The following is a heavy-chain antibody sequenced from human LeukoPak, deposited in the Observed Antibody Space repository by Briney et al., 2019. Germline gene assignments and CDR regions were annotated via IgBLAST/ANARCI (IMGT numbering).Heavy chain of an antibody. J-gene: IGHJ6*02. CDR1: GGSFSGYY. CDR3: ARAPRYSYGYRVPNGMDV. Sequence: PSETLSLTCAVYGGSFSGYYWSWIRQPPGKGLEWIGEINHSGSTNYNPSLKGRVTISVDTSKNQFSLKLSSVTAADTAVYYCARAPRYSYGYRVPNGMDVWGQGTTVTVSS. D-gene: IGHD5-18*01. CDR2: INHSGST. V-gene: IGHV4-34*01.